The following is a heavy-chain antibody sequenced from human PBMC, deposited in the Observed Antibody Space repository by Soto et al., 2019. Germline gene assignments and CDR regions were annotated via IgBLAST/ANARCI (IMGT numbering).Heavy chain of an antibody. Sequence: QVQVVQSGDEVKKPGASVKVSCKASGYTFTNYGFSWVRQAPGQEWMGWISGYNGNTKYAEKFQGRVTMTTDTSTSTAPMELRSLRSDDTAVYYCAGEGQAPYYYYGMDVWGQGTAVTVSS. V-gene: IGHV1-18*01. CDR3: AGEGQAPYYYYGMDV. CDR2: ISGYNGNT. CDR1: GYTFTNYG. J-gene: IGHJ6*02.